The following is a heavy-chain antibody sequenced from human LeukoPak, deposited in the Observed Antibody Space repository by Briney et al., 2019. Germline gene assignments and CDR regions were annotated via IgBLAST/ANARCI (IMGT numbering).Heavy chain of an antibody. Sequence: SETLSLTCTVSGGSISSYYWSWIRQPPGKGLEWIGYIYYSGSTNYNPSLKSRVTILVDTSKNQFSLKLSSVTAADTAVYYCARMATIPYDAFDIWGQGTVVTVSS. CDR2: IYYSGST. CDR1: GGSISSYY. J-gene: IGHJ3*02. CDR3: ARMATIPYDAFDI. D-gene: IGHD5-24*01. V-gene: IGHV4-59*01.